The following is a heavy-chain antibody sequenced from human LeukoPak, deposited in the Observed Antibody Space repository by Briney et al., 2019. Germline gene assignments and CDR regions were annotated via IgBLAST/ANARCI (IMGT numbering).Heavy chain of an antibody. CDR3: ARDSCSSTSCLSIDDY. CDR1: GYTFIAYY. CDR2: INPNSGGT. J-gene: IGHJ4*02. Sequence: ASVPVSCKASGYTFIAYYMHWVRQAPGQGLEWMGWINPNSGGTNYAQKFQGRVTMTRDTSISTVYMELSRLRSDDTAVYYCARDSCSSTSCLSIDDYWGQGTLVTVCS. D-gene: IGHD2-2*01. V-gene: IGHV1-2*02.